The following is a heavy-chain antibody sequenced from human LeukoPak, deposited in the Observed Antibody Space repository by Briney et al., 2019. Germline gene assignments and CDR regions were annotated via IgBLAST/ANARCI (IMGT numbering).Heavy chain of an antibody. D-gene: IGHD3-22*01. CDR3: ARGGYDSSGYYVRP. CDR1: GYSLTSSW. CDR2: IDPSDSYT. Sequence: GGALKISCQGSGYSLTSSWISWVRQLPGKGLEWVGRIDPSDSYTNYSPSFQGHVTISADKSISTAYLQWTSLKASDTAMYYCARGGYDSSGYYVRPWGQGTLVTVSS. J-gene: IGHJ4*02. V-gene: IGHV5-10-1*01.